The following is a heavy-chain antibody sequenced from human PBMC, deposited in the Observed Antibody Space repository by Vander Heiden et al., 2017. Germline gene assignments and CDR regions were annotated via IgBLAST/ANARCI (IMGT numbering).Heavy chain of an antibody. CDR2: IHNSGST. Sequence: QLQLQESGPGLVKPSETLSLNCSVSGGSLTSHSYYWGWSRQPPGKGREWIGSIHNSGSTYDNLSLKSRVTMSVDTSKNQFSLKLRSVTAADTAVFYCARRIAAAGTFDYWGQGILVTVSS. CDR1: GGSLTSHSYY. J-gene: IGHJ4*02. CDR3: ARRIAAAGTFDY. V-gene: IGHV4-39*01. D-gene: IGHD6-13*01.